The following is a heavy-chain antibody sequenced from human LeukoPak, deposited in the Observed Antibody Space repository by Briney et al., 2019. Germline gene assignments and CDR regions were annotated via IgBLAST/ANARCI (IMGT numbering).Heavy chain of an antibody. V-gene: IGHV5-51*01. J-gene: IGHJ4*02. CDR2: IYPVESNT. D-gene: IGHD2-21*01. CDR1: GSPFTSYW. Sequence: LGEPLNSSCQALGSPFTSYWFGWAGRLQGKGWKWLGIIYPVESNTRYSPSFQGQVTISADKSISTAYLQLSSLKASDTAMYYCARADRRIAPDYWGQGTLVTVSS. CDR3: ARADRRIAPDY.